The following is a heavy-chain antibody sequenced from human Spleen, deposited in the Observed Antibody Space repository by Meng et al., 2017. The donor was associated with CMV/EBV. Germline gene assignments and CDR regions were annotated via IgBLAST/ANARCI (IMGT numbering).Heavy chain of an antibody. CDR2: IHPNTGGT. CDR1: GYTFSARY. V-gene: IGHV1-2*02. CDR3: ARDSDFWSGYLIGHFDL. D-gene: IGHD3-3*01. Sequence: GESLKISCKASGYTFSARYIHWLRQTPGQGLEWMGWIHPNTGGTKYAQNFQGRVTMTRDTSISAAYMELSSLRSDDTAVYYCARDSDFWSGYLIGHFDLWGRGTLVTVSS. J-gene: IGHJ2*01.